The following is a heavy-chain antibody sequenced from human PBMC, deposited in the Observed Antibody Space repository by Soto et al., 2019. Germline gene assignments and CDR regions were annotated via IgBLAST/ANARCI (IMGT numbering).Heavy chain of an antibody. CDR2: IYYRWST. D-gene: IGHD2-8*01. Sequence: SETLCLRFTVSGGSSSSYDWSWIRQPPGKGLEWIGYIYYRWSTNYNPSVKSRVTISVDTSKNQFSLYLQMNSLTAEDTAVYYCAKSTGVESPLDYWGQGTLVSVS. CDR3: AKSTGVESPLDY. J-gene: IGHJ4*02. V-gene: IGHV4-59*01. CDR1: GGSSSSYD.